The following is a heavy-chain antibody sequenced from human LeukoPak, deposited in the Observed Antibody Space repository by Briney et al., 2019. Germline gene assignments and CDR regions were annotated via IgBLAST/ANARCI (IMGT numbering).Heavy chain of an antibody. J-gene: IGHJ4*02. Sequence: PGGSLRLSCAASGFTFSSYGMHWVRQAPGKGLEWVAVIWYDGSNKYYADSVKGRFTISRDNSKNTLYLQMNSLRAEDTAVYYCARDIGGSYSYYFDYWGQGTLVTVSS. CDR2: IWYDGSNK. D-gene: IGHD1-26*01. CDR1: GFTFSSYG. V-gene: IGHV3-33*01. CDR3: ARDIGGSYSYYFDY.